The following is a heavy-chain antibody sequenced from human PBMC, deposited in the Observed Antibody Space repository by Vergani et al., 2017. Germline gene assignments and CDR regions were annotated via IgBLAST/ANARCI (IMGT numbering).Heavy chain of an antibody. V-gene: IGHV3-74*03. J-gene: IGHJ5*01. Sequence: EVQLVESGGGSVQSGGSLRLSCVASGFRFNTYWMHWGRQVPGKGLMWVARIDEYGNSATYGDFETGRFTISRDNAKNTVLLQMNNLRADDAGVYYCVRTEYCTGIACNTRFDSWGQGALVTVSS. D-gene: IGHD2-8*02. CDR1: GFRFNTYW. CDR2: IDEYGNSA. CDR3: VRTEYCTGIACNTRFDS.